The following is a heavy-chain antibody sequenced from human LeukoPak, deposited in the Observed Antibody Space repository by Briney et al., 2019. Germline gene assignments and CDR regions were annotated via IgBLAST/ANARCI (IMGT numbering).Heavy chain of an antibody. V-gene: IGHV1-18*01. CDR1: GYTFSSHG. CDR3: ARDGLYCSGASCSLRWFDP. CDR2: ISAYNGNT. D-gene: IGHD2-15*01. Sequence: ASVKVSCKASGYTFSSHGISWVRQAPGQGLEWMGWISAYNGNTNYAQKFQGRVTMTTDTSTSTAYMELRSLRSDDTAVYYCARDGLYCSGASCSLRWFDPWGQGTLVTVSS. J-gene: IGHJ5*02.